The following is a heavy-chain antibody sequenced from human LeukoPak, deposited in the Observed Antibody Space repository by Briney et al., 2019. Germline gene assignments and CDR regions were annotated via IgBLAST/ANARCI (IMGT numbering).Heavy chain of an antibody. CDR3: ARVRITLVRGVIVFDY. J-gene: IGHJ4*02. Sequence: GGSLRLSCAASGFTFSSYGMHWVRQTPGKGLEWVAIIWYDGSNKYYADSVKGRFTISRDNSNNMLYLQMNSLRADDTAVYYCARVRITLVRGVIVFDYWGQGTLVTVSS. CDR1: GFTFSSYG. V-gene: IGHV3-33*01. D-gene: IGHD3-10*01. CDR2: IWYDGSNK.